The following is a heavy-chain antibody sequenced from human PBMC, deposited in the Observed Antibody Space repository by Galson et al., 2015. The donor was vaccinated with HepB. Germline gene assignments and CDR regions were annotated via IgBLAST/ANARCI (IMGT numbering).Heavy chain of an antibody. CDR2: ISYDGSNK. CDR1: GFTFSSYA. CDR3: ARDPSTVTTTPAYYYYGMDV. Sequence: SLRLSCAASGFTFSSYAMHWVRQAPGKGLEWVAVISYDGSNKYYADSVKGRFTISRDNSKNTLYLQMNSLRAEDTAVYYCARDPSTVTTTPAYYYYGMDVWGQGTTVTVSS. D-gene: IGHD4-17*01. J-gene: IGHJ6*02. V-gene: IGHV3-30*04.